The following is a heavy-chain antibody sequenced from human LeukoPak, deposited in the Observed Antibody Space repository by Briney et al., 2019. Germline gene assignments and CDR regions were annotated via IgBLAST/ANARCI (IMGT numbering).Heavy chain of an antibody. D-gene: IGHD5-12*01. J-gene: IGHJ5*02. Sequence: GASVKVSCKASGYTFTTYGISWVRQAPGQGLEWMGWISGYNGNTKYAQKFQGRVTMTTDTSTTTAYMELRSLRSDDTAVYYCARVGNIVATSWFDPWGQGTLVTVSS. CDR3: ARVGNIVATSWFDP. CDR2: ISGYNGNT. CDR1: GYTFTTYG. V-gene: IGHV1-18*01.